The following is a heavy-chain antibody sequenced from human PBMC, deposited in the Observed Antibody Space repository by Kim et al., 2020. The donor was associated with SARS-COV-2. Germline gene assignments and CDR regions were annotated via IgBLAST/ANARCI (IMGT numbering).Heavy chain of an antibody. J-gene: IGHJ1*01. CDR2: ISGSGGST. Sequence: GGSLRLSCAASGFTFSSYAMSWVRQAPGKGLEWVSAISGSGGSTYYADSVKGRFTISRDNSKNTLYLQMNSLRAEDTAVYYCALHPSQYSGSYYAEYFQHWGQGTLVTVSS. CDR3: ALHPSQYSGSYYAEYFQH. D-gene: IGHD1-26*01. CDR1: GFTFSSYA. V-gene: IGHV3-23*01.